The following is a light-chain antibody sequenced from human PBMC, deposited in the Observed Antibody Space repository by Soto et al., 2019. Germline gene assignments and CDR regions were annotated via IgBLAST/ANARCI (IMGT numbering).Light chain of an antibody. J-gene: IGKJ4*01. CDR2: WAS. CDR1: QSVLFSSNNKNY. CDR3: QQYYIAPFA. Sequence: DIVMTQSPDFLAVSLGERATINGKSSQSVLFSSNNKNYLAWYQQKPGQPPKLLIYWASTRQSGVPDRFSGSGSGTDFTFTISSLQAEDVAVYYCQQYYIAPFAFGGGTKLEIK. V-gene: IGKV4-1*01.